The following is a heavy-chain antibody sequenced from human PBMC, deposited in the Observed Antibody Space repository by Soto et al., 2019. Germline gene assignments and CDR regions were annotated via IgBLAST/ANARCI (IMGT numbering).Heavy chain of an antibody. V-gene: IGHV4-30-4*01. CDR2: IYYSGST. CDR3: ARVDTYYDILTGYRMVDYGMDV. Sequence: PSETLSLTFPVSGRSVSSGHYYWSWSRQPPGKGLEWIGYIYYSGSTYSNPPLKSRVTISVDTSKNQFTLKLSFVTAADTAVYYCARVDTYYDILTGYRMVDYGMDVWGQGTTVTVSS. CDR1: GRSVSSGHYY. D-gene: IGHD3-9*01. J-gene: IGHJ6*02.